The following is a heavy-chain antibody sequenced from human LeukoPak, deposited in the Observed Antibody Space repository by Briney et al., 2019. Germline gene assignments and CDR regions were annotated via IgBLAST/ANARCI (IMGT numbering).Heavy chain of an antibody. D-gene: IGHD3-10*01. Sequence: GGSLRLSCAASGFTFSSYSMNWVRQAPGKGLEWVSYISSSSSTIYYADSVKGRFTISRDNAKNSLYLQMNSLRAEDTAVYYCARDPSYGSGNYYNTPGWFDPWGQGTLVTVSS. J-gene: IGHJ5*02. V-gene: IGHV3-48*01. CDR2: ISSSSSTI. CDR3: ARDPSYGSGNYYNTPGWFDP. CDR1: GFTFSSYS.